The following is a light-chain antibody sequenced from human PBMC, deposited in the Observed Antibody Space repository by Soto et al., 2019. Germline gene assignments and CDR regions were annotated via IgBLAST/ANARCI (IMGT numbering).Light chain of an antibody. Sequence: EIVLTQSPRTLSLSPGERATLSCRASQSVSTSYVAWYQQKFGQAPRLLIYDAFSRATGIPDRFSASGSGTDFTLTISRLEPEDFAVYYCQQYKTFGQGTKVDIK. J-gene: IGKJ1*01. CDR1: QSVSTSY. V-gene: IGKV3-20*01. CDR3: QQYKT. CDR2: DAF.